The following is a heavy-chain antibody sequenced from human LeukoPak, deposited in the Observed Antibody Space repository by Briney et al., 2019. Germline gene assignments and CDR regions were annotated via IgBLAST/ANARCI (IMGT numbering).Heavy chain of an antibody. D-gene: IGHD1-26*01. Sequence: GGSLRLSRAASGFTFSNYWMTWIRQTPEKGLEWVASIKNDETEVHYVDSVKGRFTISRDNAKNSLYLQMNSLRAEDTAVYYCARSWLIVGATPPTDVWGQGTTVSVSS. CDR1: GFTFSNYW. V-gene: IGHV3-7*01. CDR2: IKNDETEV. J-gene: IGHJ6*02. CDR3: ARSWLIVGATPPTDV.